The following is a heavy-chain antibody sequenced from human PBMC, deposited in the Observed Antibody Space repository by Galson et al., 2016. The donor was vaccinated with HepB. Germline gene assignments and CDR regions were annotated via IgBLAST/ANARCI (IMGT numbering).Heavy chain of an antibody. J-gene: IGHJ4*02. CDR2: IYYSGST. D-gene: IGHD6-25*01. Sequence: SETLSLTCTVSDGSISGSYWTWIRQPPGKGLEWIGAIYYSGSTKYNPSLKSRATMSVDRSKTQFSLDLRSVTAAESAVYYCAGDHGSSGWLYWGQGILVTVSS. CDR1: DGSISGSY. CDR3: AGDHGSSGWLY. V-gene: IGHV4-59*01.